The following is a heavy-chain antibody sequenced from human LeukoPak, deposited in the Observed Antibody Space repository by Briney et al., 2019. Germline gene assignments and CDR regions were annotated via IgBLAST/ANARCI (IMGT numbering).Heavy chain of an antibody. J-gene: IGHJ3*02. V-gene: IGHV1-2*02. CDR3: AREYYDSSGRKHAFEN. CDR2: IDPDSGGT. CDR1: GYTFADYY. D-gene: IGHD3-22*01. Sequence: ASVNVSCKTSGYTFADYYLHWVRQAPGQGLEWMGSIDPDSGGTNHAQKFQGRVTMTRDTSISTAYMELSRLRSDDTAVYYCAREYYDSSGRKHAFENWGQGTMVTVSS.